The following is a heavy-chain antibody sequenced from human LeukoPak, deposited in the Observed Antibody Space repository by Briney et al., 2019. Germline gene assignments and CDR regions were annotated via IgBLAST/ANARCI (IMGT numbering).Heavy chain of an antibody. D-gene: IGHD1-14*01. Sequence: SETLSLTCTVSGGSISSYYWSWIRQPPGKGLEWIGYIYYSGSTNYNPSLKSRVTISVDTSKNQFSLKLSSVTAADTAVYYCARDPSSSRPPTTFDYWGQGTLVTVSS. CDR3: ARDPSSSRPPTTFDY. J-gene: IGHJ4*02. V-gene: IGHV4-59*12. CDR1: GGSISSYY. CDR2: IYYSGST.